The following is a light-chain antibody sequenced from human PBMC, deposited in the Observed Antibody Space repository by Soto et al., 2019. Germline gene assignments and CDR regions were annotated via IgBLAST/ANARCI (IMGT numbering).Light chain of an antibody. Sequence: DIQMTQSPSTLSASVGDRITITCRASQSITKWVAWFQQKPGKAPKLLIHSTSNLESGVPSRFSGSGYGTEFTLTISSLQPDDFATYYCQQSHTLWTFGPGTKVEMK. CDR3: QQSHTLWT. CDR1: QSITKW. J-gene: IGKJ1*01. CDR2: STS. V-gene: IGKV1-5*03.